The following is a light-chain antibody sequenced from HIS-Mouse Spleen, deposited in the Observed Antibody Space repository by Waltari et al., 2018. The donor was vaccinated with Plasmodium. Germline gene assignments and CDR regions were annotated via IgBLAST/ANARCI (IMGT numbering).Light chain of an antibody. V-gene: IGLV3-10*01. CDR3: YSTDSSGNHRV. CDR1: ALPKKY. Sequence: SYELTQPPSVSVSPGQTARITCSGDALPKKYAYWYQQKSGQAPVRVIYEDSKRPSGIPDGCSGSSSGTMASLTISGAQVEDEADYYCYSTDSSGNHRVFGGGTKLTVL. J-gene: IGLJ3*02. CDR2: EDS.